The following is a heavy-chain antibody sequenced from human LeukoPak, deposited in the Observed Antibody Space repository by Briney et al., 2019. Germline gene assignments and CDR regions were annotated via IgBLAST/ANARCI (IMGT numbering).Heavy chain of an antibody. CDR3: ARDLGDSKNYYYYYMDV. D-gene: IGHD4-11*01. CDR1: GISVSTNY. Sequence: GGSLRLSCAASGISVSTNYMTWVRRAPGKGLEWVSSISSSSSYIYYADSVKGRFTISRDNAKNSLYLQMNSLRAEDTAVYYCARDLGDSKNYYYYYMDVWGKGTTVTVSS. J-gene: IGHJ6*03. CDR2: ISSSSSYI. V-gene: IGHV3-21*01.